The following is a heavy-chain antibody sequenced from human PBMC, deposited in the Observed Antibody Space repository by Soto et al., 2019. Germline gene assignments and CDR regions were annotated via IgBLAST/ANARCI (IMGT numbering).Heavy chain of an antibody. CDR1: GVSFSGYY. CDR2: INHRGST. J-gene: IGHJ5*02. CDR3: GTTPWNNNLFEP. Sequence: PSETLSLTCAVFGVSFSGYYWSWIRHPPGKWLEWIGEINHRGSTNYNPSLKSRVTMSVDTSKNQFSLKLTSITAADTAVYYCGTTPWNNNLFEPWGQESLVVVSS. D-gene: IGHD1-1*01. V-gene: IGHV4-34*01.